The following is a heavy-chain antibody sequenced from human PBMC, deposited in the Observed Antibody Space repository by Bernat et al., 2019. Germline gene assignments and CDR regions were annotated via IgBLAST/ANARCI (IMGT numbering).Heavy chain of an antibody. V-gene: IGHV3-30*18. CDR2: ISYDGSNK. CDR1: GFTFSSYG. J-gene: IGHJ4*02. Sequence: QVQLVESGGGVVQPGRSLRLSCAASGFTFSSYGMHWVRQAPGKGLEWVAVISYDGSNKYYADSVKGRFTISRDNSKSTLYLQMNSLRAEDTAVYYCAKGHVDTAMALDYWGQGTLVTVSS. CDR3: AKGHVDTAMALDY. D-gene: IGHD5-18*01.